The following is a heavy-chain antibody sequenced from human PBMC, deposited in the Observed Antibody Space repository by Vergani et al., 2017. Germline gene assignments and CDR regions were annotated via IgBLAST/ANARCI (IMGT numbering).Heavy chain of an antibody. CDR2: IYKSGRT. V-gene: IGHV4-61*02. CDR1: GGSIDCVSSY. Sequence: QMQLQESGPGLLKPSQTLSLTCSVSGGSIDCVSSYWTWIRQPAGKGLEWIGRIYKSGRTNYNPSLHSRVTISLDTSKNQFSLNLTSVTAADTGVYFCARDRVTVVRNQYYGMDVWGQGTTVIVSS. D-gene: IGHD3-10*01. CDR3: ARDRVTVVRNQYYGMDV. J-gene: IGHJ6*02.